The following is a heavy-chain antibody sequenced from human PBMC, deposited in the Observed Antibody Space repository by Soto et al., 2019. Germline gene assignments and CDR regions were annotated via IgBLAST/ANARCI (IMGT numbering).Heavy chain of an antibody. CDR3: AKDHTAGYYVSSGYYGSYYYYYGMDG. Sequence: PGGSLRLSCAASGFTFSSYGIHWGRQAPGKGLERVAVISCDGSNKYYADSVKGRFTISRDNSKNTLYLQMNSLRAEDTAVYYCAKDHTAGYYVSSGYYGSYYYYYGMDGWRKGTTVRVSS. D-gene: IGHD3-22*01. V-gene: IGHV3-30*18. J-gene: IGHJ6*04. CDR1: GFTFSSYG. CDR2: ISCDGSNK.